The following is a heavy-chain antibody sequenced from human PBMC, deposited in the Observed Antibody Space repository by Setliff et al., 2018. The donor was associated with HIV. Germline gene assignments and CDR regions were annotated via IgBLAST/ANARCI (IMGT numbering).Heavy chain of an antibody. CDR2: LYYSGST. V-gene: IGHV4-59*01. D-gene: IGHD5-12*01. CDR1: GASIRSYY. CDR3: ARIPWVATLWGGAFDL. J-gene: IGHJ3*01. Sequence: SETLSLTCIVSGASIRSYYWAWIRQSPGRGLQYLGHLYYSGSTNYNPSLKSRITMSMDTSKNQFSLQLSSVTTADTAVYYCARIPWVATLWGGAFDLWGHGTMVTVSS.